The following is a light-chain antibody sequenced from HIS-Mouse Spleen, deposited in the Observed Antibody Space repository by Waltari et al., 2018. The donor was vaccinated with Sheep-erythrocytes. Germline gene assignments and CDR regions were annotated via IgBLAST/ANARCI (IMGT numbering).Light chain of an antibody. J-gene: IGLJ3*02. CDR3: CSYAGSNTPWV. CDR1: TSDVGRYNL. Sequence: QSALTQPASVSGSPGQSITISCTGTTSDVGRYNLVSWYQQHPGKAPKLMIYEGSKRPSGVSNRFSGSKSGNTASLTISGLQAEDEADYYCCSYAGSNTPWVFGGGTKLTVL. V-gene: IGLV2-23*01. CDR2: EGS.